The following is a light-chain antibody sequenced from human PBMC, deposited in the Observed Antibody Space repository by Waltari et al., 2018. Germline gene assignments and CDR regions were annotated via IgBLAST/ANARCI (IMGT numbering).Light chain of an antibody. J-gene: IGLJ3*02. CDR3: DSWNSRGTPWV. CDR1: SLRVSY. V-gene: IGLV3-19*01. Sequence: SSELTQDPSVSVALGQTVTITCQGDSLRVSYTNWYQQKPGQAPVLVVYGNNNRPSGNPDRFSGSKSGNMGSLTISGAQVEDEADYYCDSWNSRGTPWVFGGGTRLTVL. CDR2: GNN.